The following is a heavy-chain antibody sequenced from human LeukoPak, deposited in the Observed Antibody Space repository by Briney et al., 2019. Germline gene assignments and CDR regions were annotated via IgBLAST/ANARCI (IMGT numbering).Heavy chain of an antibody. J-gene: IGHJ4*02. CDR2: INPNSGGT. V-gene: IGHV1-2*02. CDR3: ARGSRIAARRDFDY. CDR1: GYTFTGYY. D-gene: IGHD6-6*01. Sequence: ASVKVSCKASGYTFTGYYMHWVRQAPGQGLEWMGWINPNSGGTNYAQKFQGRVTMTRETSISTAYMELSRLRSDDTAVYYCARGSRIAARRDFDYWGQGTLVTVSS.